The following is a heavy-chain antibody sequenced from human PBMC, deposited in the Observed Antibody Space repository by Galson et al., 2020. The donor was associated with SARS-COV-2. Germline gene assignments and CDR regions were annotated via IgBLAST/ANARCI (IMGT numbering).Heavy chain of an antibody. CDR2: ISWNSGSR. J-gene: IGHJ4*02. CDR3: AKDMQRGIEGFFDL. CDR1: GFSFDDYA. D-gene: IGHD7-27*01. Sequence: GGSLRLSCAASGFSFDDYAMHWVRQGPGKGLEWVAGISWNSGSRGYADSVKGRFTMSRDNAKSTLFLQMNSLRAEDTAFYYCAKDMQRGIEGFFDLWGQGTRVTVSS. V-gene: IGHV3-9*01.